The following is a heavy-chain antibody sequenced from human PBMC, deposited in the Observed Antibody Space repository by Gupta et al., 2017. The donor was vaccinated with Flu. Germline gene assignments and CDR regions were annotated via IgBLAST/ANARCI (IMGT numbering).Heavy chain of an antibody. Sequence: VQLVQSGAEVKKPAASVQVSCKSSGYTFTDSHMHWVRQAPGQGLEWMGWINPNNGGTNYAQTFQVRVTMTRDTSISTVYMELSRLRSDDTAVXYXARSVAXYCGGDCYFSYYYYGMDVWGQGTTVTVSS. J-gene: IGHJ6*02. CDR2: INPNNGGT. CDR3: ARSVAXYCGGDCYFSYYYYGMDV. V-gene: IGHV1-2*02. CDR1: GYTFTDSH. D-gene: IGHD2-21*02.